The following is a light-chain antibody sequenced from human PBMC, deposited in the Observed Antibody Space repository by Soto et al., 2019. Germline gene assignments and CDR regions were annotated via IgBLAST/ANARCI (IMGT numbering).Light chain of an antibody. CDR3: QSYDSSRNWSYV. J-gene: IGLJ1*01. V-gene: IGLV1-40*01. CDR1: SSNIGAGYD. Sequence: QSVLTQPPSVSGAPGQRVTISCTGSSSNIGAGYDVHWYQQLPGTAPKLLIYGNSNRPSGVPDRFSGSKSGTSASLAITGLQAEDEADYYCQSYDSSRNWSYVFGTGTKLTVL. CDR2: GNS.